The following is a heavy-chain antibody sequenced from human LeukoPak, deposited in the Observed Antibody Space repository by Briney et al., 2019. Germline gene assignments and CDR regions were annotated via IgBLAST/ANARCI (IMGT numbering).Heavy chain of an antibody. Sequence: SETLSLTCAVYGGSFSGYYWSWIRQPPGKGLEWIVEINHSGSTNYNPSLKSRVTISVDTSKNQFSLKLSSVAAADTAVYYCARGNDLGVDYWGQGTLVTVSS. V-gene: IGHV4-34*01. D-gene: IGHD1-1*01. CDR3: ARGNDLGVDY. CDR1: GGSFSGYY. CDR2: INHSGST. J-gene: IGHJ4*02.